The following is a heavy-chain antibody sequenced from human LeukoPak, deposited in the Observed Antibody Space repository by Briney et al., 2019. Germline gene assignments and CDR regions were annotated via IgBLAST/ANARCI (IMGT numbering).Heavy chain of an antibody. CDR1: GGSISSGDYY. V-gene: IGHV4-61*08. CDR3: ARDSSVYYFDY. CDR2: IYYSGST. D-gene: IGHD3-22*01. Sequence: SQTLPLTCTVSGGSISSGDYYWSWIRQPPGRGLEWIAYIYYSGSTNYNPSLKSRVTISVDTSKNQFSLKLSSVTAADTAVYYCARDSSVYYFDYWGQGTLVTVSS. J-gene: IGHJ4*02.